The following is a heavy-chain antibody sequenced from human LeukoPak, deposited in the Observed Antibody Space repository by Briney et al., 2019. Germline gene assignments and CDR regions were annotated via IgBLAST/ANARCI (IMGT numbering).Heavy chain of an antibody. V-gene: IGHV3-73*01. CDR2: IRSKANTYAT. CDR3: ARDVSGPLKTLDY. Sequence: GGSLRLSCAASGFTFSGSAMLWVRQASGKGLEWVGRIRSKANTYATAYAAPVKCRFIISRDDSKNTAYLQMNSLKTEDTAVYYCARDVSGPLKTLDYWGQGTLVTVSS. D-gene: IGHD2/OR15-2a*01. CDR1: GFTFSGSA. J-gene: IGHJ4*02.